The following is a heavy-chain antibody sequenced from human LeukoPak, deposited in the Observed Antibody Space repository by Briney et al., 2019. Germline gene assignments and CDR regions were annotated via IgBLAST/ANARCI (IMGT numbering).Heavy chain of an antibody. CDR2: INHSGST. V-gene: IGHV4-34*01. CDR3: ASHGGYYTFIDY. Sequence: PSETLSLTCAVYGGSFSGYYWSWIRQPPGKGLEWIGEINHSGSTNYNPSLKSRVTISVDTSKNQISLKLSSVTAADTAVYYCASHGGYYTFIDYWGQGTLVTVSS. CDR1: GGSFSGYY. J-gene: IGHJ4*02. D-gene: IGHD3-22*01.